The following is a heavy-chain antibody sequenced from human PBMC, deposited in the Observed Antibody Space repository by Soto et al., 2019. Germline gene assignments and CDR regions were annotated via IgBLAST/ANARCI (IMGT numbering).Heavy chain of an antibody. D-gene: IGHD3-10*01. CDR1: NGSISSAIYY. CDR2: IYHSGST. CDR3: AGRSSLASVQVYFGEISNYNWFDP. V-gene: IGHV4-39*01. J-gene: IGHJ5*02. Sequence: QLQLQESGPGLVKPSETLSLTCTVSNGSISSAIYYWGWIRQPPGKGLEWIGSIYHSGSTYYNPSLQGPVTISVDTAKIQFSLKLSSVTAADTAVYFCAGRSSLASVQVYFGEISNYNWFDPWGQGTLVTVSS.